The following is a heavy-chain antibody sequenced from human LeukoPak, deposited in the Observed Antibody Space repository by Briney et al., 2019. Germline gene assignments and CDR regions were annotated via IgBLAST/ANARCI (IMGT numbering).Heavy chain of an antibody. D-gene: IGHD6-13*01. V-gene: IGHV3-21*01. CDR2: ISSSSGYI. J-gene: IGHJ4*02. Sequence: PGGSLRLSCAASGFTFSSYSMNWVRQAPGKGLEWVSSISSSSGYIYYADSVKGRFTISRDNAKNSLYLQMNSLRAEDTAVYYCARDPRIAAAGIFDYWGQGTLVTVSS. CDR3: ARDPRIAAAGIFDY. CDR1: GFTFSSYS.